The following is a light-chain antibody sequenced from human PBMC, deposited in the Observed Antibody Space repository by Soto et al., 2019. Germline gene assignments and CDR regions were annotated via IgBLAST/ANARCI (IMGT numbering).Light chain of an antibody. CDR2: DVT. Sequence: QSVLTQPASVSGSPGQSITISCTGTRSDVGGYNYVYWHQHHPGKAPKLIIYDVTNRPSGVSDRFSGSKSGNTASLTISGLQAEDEADYYCCSYTSSSTYVFGPGTKLTVL. J-gene: IGLJ1*01. CDR3: CSYTSSSTYV. V-gene: IGLV2-14*03. CDR1: RSDVGGYNY.